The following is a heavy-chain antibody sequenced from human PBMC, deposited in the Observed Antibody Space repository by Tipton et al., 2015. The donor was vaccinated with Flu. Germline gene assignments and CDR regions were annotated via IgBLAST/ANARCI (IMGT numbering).Heavy chain of an antibody. Sequence: TLSLTCAVYGGSFSGYYWTWIRQPPGKGLEWIGTIYHSGSTYYNPSLKSRLTMSVDTSKNQFSLKLSSVTAADTAVYYCARHTGDSVRGVIDYWGQGTLVTVSS. CDR3: ARHTGDSVRGVIDY. V-gene: IGHV4-34*01. CDR1: GGSFSGYY. J-gene: IGHJ4*02. CDR2: IYHSGST. D-gene: IGHD3-10*02.